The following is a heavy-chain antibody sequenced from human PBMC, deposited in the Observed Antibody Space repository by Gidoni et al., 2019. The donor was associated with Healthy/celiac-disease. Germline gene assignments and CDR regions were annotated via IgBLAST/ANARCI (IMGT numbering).Heavy chain of an antibody. V-gene: IGHV1-18*01. CDR3: ASARGIAAVPPSAFDI. D-gene: IGHD6-13*01. J-gene: IGHJ3*02. CDR2: SSAYNGNT. Sequence: QVQLVQSGAEVKKPGASVKVSCKASGYTFTSYGISWVRQAPGQGLEWMGWSSAYNGNTHYAQSLQGRVTMTTDTSTSTAYMELRSLRSDDTAVSYCASARGIAAVPPSAFDIWGQGTMVTVSS. CDR1: GYTFTSYG.